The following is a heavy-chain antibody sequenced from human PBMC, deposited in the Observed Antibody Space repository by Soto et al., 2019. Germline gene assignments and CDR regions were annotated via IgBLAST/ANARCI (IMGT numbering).Heavy chain of an antibody. D-gene: IGHD2-2*02. CDR1: GGSISSGGYS. V-gene: IGHV4-30-2*01. CDR2: IYHSGST. J-gene: IGHJ5*02. CDR3: ARGPLECSSTSCYTHWFDP. Sequence: SETLSLTCAVSGGSISSGGYSWSWIRQPPGKGLEWIGYIYHSGSTYYNPSLKSRVTISVDRSKNQFSLKLSSVTAADTAVYYCARGPLECSSTSCYTHWFDPW.